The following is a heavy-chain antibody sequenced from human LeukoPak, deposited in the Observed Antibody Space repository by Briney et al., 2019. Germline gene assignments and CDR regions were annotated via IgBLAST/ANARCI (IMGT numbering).Heavy chain of an antibody. CDR2: IKQDGSEK. Sequence: PGGSLRLSCAASGFPFSSYWMSWVRQTPGKGLEWVANIKQDGSEKYYVDSVKGRFIISRDNAKNSLYLQMNNLRAEDTAVYYCARDTSRSRDYWGQGTLVTVSS. D-gene: IGHD2-2*01. V-gene: IGHV3-7*01. J-gene: IGHJ4*02. CDR3: ARDTSRSRDY. CDR1: GFPFSSYW.